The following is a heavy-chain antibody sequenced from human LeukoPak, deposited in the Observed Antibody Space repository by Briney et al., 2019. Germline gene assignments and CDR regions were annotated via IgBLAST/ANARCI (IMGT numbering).Heavy chain of an antibody. D-gene: IGHD4-23*01. CDR1: GGSISSYY. J-gene: IGHJ5*02. CDR3: ARDYGGTKGFDP. V-gene: IGHV4-59*01. CDR2: IYYSGST. Sequence: SETLSLTCTVSGGSISSYYWSWLRQPPGKGLEWIGYIYYSGSTNYNPSLKSRVTISVDTSKNQFSLKLSSVTAADTAVYYCARDYGGTKGFDPWGQGTLVTVSS.